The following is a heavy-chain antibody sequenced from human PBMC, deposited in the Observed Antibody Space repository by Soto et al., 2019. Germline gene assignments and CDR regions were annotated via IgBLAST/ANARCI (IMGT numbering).Heavy chain of an antibody. V-gene: IGHV1-3*05. J-gene: IGHJ4*02. Sequence: QVQLVQSGAEEKKPGASVKVSCKASGYTFTSYAMRWVRQAPGQRLEWMGWINAGNGNTKYSQKFQGRVTITRDTSASTAYMELMSLRSEDTAVDYCARSIVVVTALDYWGQGTLFTVSS. CDR2: INAGNGNT. D-gene: IGHD2-21*02. CDR3: ARSIVVVTALDY. CDR1: GYTFTSYA.